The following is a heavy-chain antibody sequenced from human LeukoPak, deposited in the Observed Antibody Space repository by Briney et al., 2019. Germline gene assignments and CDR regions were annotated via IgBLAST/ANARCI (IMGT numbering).Heavy chain of an antibody. V-gene: IGHV3-30-3*01. Sequence: GGSLRLSCAASGFTFSSYAMHWVRQAPGKGLEWVAVISYDGSNKYYADSVKGRFTISRDNSKNTLYLQMNSLKASDTGMYYCASMRELQPTYFDYWGQGTLVTVSS. CDR3: ASMRELQPTYFDY. CDR1: GFTFSSYA. CDR2: ISYDGSNK. J-gene: IGHJ4*02. D-gene: IGHD1-26*01.